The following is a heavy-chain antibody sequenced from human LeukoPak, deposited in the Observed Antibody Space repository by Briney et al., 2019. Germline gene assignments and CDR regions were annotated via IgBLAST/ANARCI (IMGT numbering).Heavy chain of an antibody. D-gene: IGHD6-13*01. CDR1: GFTFGDYA. J-gene: IGHJ6*02. Sequence: GGSLRLSCTASGFTFGDYAMSWVRQAPGKGLEWVGFIRSKAYGGTTEYAASAKGRFTISRDDSKSIAYLQMNSLKTEDTAVYYCTSCSWYYYYGMDVWGQGTTVTVSS. V-gene: IGHV3-49*04. CDR2: IRSKAYGGTT. CDR3: TSCSWYYYYGMDV.